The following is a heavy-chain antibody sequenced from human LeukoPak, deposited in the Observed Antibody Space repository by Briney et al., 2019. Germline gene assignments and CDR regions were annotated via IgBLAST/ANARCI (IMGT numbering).Heavy chain of an antibody. J-gene: IGHJ6*03. CDR1: GGSISSSSYY. CDR3: ARIGGGFGELPYYYYYYMDV. CDR2: IYYSGST. Sequence: PSETLSLTCTVSGGSISSSSYYWGWIRQPPGKGLEWIGSIYYSGSTYYNPSLKSRVTISVDTSKNQFSLKLSSVTAADTAVYYCARIGGGFGELPYYYYYYMDVWGKGTTVTISS. V-gene: IGHV4-39*01. D-gene: IGHD3-10*01.